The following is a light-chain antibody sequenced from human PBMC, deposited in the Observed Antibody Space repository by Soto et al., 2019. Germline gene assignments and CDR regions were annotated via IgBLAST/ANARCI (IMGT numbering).Light chain of an antibody. CDR3: SSYTSSSTYV. J-gene: IGLJ1*01. Sequence: QSVLTQPASVSGPPGQSITISCTGSSSDVGGYNYVSWYQQHPGKVPKLMIYDVSNRPSGVSNRFSGSKSGNTASLTISGLQAEDEADYYCSSYTSSSTYVFGTGTKVTVL. CDR1: SSDVGGYNY. CDR2: DVS. V-gene: IGLV2-14*03.